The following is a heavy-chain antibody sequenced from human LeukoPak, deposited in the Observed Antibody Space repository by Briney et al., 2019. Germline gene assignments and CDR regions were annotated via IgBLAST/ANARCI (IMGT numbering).Heavy chain of an antibody. V-gene: IGHV4-38-2*01. CDR1: GYSISSGHY. J-gene: IGHJ6*03. CDR3: ARGERYCSRTSCYYFYLDV. CDR2: MYHSGTT. D-gene: IGHD2-2*01. Sequence: PLETLSLTCAVSGYSISSGHYWGWIRQPPGKGLEWSGRMYHSGTTYYNPSLKRRVSISGDTFENQVSLKFTSVTAADTAVYYCARGERYCSRTSCYYFYLDVWGKGTTVTVSS.